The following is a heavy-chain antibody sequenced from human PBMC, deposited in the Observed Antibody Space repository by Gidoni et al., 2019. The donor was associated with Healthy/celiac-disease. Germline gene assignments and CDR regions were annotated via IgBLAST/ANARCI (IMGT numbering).Heavy chain of an antibody. CDR3: AKGITIFGVVIPFDFH. CDR1: GFTFSSYA. CDR2: ISGSGGST. Sequence: EVQLLESGGGLVQPGGSLRLSCAASGFTFSSYAMSWVRQAPGKGLEWVSAISGSGGSTYYADSVKGRFTISRDNSKNTLYLQMNSLRAEDTAVYYCAKGITIFGVVIPFDFHWGQGTLVTVSS. D-gene: IGHD3-3*01. J-gene: IGHJ4*02. V-gene: IGHV3-23*01.